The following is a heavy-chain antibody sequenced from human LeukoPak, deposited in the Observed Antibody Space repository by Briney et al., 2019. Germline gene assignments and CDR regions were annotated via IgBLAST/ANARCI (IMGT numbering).Heavy chain of an antibody. CDR3: ARHKGYSRSSGVDY. J-gene: IGHJ4*02. CDR1: GGSISSSSYY. CDR2: IYYSGST. D-gene: IGHD6-6*01. Sequence: SETLSLTCTVSGGSISSSSYYWGWIRQPPGKGLEWIGSIYYSGSTYYNPSLKSRVTMSVDTSKNQFSLKLSSVTAADTAVYYCARHKGYSRSSGVDYWGQGTLVTVSS. V-gene: IGHV4-39*07.